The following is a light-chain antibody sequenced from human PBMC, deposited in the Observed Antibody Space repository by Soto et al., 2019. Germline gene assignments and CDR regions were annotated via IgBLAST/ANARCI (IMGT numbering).Light chain of an antibody. V-gene: IGKV3-20*01. J-gene: IGKJ5*01. CDR3: QQYGTSPPAIT. CDR2: GGS. CDR1: HSVSSSY. Sequence: EIVLTQSPATLSLSPGERATLSCRASHSVSSSYLAWYQHKPGQSPRLLIYGGSTRATDIPDRFSSSGSGAEFTLTISRLEPEDFAVYYCQQYGTSPPAITFGQGTRLEI.